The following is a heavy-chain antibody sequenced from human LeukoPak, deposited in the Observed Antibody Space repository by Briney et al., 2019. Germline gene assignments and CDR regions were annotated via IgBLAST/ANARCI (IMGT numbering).Heavy chain of an antibody. J-gene: IGHJ3*02. V-gene: IGHV1-2*02. CDR1: GYTFTGYY. CDR3: ARVGYYDSSGYYYAFDI. CDR2: INPNSGVT. D-gene: IGHD3-22*01. Sequence: ASVKVSCKASGYTFTGYYMHWVRQAPGQGLEWMGWINPNSGVTNYAQKFQGRVTMTRDTSISAAYMELSSLRSEDTAVYYCARVGYYDSSGYYYAFDIWGQGTMVTVSS.